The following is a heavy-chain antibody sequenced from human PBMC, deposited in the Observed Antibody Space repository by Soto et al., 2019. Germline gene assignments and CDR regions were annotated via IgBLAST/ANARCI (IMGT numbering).Heavy chain of an antibody. CDR2: INAGNGNT. V-gene: IGHV1-3*01. Sequence: ASVKVSCKASVYTFTSYAMHWVRQAPGQRLEWMGWINAGNGNTKYSQKFQGRVTITRDTTASTAYMELSSMGSEDTAFYYCASARIVVVPAAAPVWFDPWGQGTLVTVSS. D-gene: IGHD2-2*01. CDR3: ASARIVVVPAAAPVWFDP. CDR1: VYTFTSYA. J-gene: IGHJ5*02.